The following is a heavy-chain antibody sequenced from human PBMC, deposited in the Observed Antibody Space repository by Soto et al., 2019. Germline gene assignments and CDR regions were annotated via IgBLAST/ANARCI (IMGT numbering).Heavy chain of an antibody. J-gene: IGHJ4*02. V-gene: IGHV1-2*02. CDR1: GYTFTDYY. D-gene: IGHD2-15*01. CDR3: ARADGGSHYPIDY. Sequence: ASVKVSCKASGYTFTDYYMHWVRQAPGQGLEWMGWINPNSGGTNFGQKFQGRVTMTSDTSISTAYMELSRLRSDDTAVYYCARADGGSHYPIDYWGRETVVRASS. CDR2: INPNSGGT.